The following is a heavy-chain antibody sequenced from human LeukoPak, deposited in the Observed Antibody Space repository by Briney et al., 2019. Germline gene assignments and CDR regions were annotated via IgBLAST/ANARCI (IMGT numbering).Heavy chain of an antibody. D-gene: IGHD3-22*01. CDR1: GFTFSSYW. CDR3: AKGNTYYYDSSGQ. Sequence: GSLRLSCAASGFTFSSYWMSWVRQAPGKGLEWVANIKQDGSEKYYVDSVKGRFTISRDNAKNSLYLQMNSLRAEDTAVYYCAKGNTYYYDSSGQWGQGTLVTVSS. J-gene: IGHJ4*02. V-gene: IGHV3-7*01. CDR2: IKQDGSEK.